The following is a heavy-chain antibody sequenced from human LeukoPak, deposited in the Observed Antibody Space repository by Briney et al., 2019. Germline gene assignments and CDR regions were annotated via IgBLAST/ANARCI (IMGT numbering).Heavy chain of an antibody. J-gene: IGHJ4*02. D-gene: IGHD4-17*01. V-gene: IGHV1-18*01. CDR1: GYTFTSCG. CDR3: ATYDYGDYDGY. Sequence: ASVKVSCKASGYTFTSCGISWVRQAPGQGLEWMGWISAYNGNTNYAQKLQGRVTMTTDTSTSTAYMELRSLRSDDTAVYYCATYDYGDYDGYWGQGTLVTVSS. CDR2: ISAYNGNT.